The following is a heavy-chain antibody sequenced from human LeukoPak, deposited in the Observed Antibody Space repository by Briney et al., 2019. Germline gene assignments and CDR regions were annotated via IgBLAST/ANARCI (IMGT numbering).Heavy chain of an antibody. J-gene: IGHJ5*02. CDR3: AKDKLWFGELCPFDP. Sequence: GRSLRLSCAASGFTLSSYGMHWVRQAPGKGLEWGAVISYDGSNKYYADSVKGRFTISRDNSKNTLYLQMNSLRAEDTAVYYCAKDKLWFGELCPFDPWGQGTLVTVSS. CDR1: GFTLSSYG. V-gene: IGHV3-30*18. CDR2: ISYDGSNK. D-gene: IGHD3-10*01.